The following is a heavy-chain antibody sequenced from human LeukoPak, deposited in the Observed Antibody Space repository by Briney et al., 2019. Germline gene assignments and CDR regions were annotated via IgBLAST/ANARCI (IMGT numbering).Heavy chain of an antibody. J-gene: IGHJ4*02. V-gene: IGHV3-21*01. CDR3: ARENDYGDYVMDY. Sequence: GGSLRLSCVASGFRFSSYSMNWVRQAPGKGLEWVSSISSSSSYIYYADSVKGRFTISRDNAKNSLYLQMNSLRAEDTAVYYCARENDYGDYVMDYWGQGTLVTVSS. CDR2: ISSSSSYI. D-gene: IGHD4-17*01. CDR1: GFRFSSYS.